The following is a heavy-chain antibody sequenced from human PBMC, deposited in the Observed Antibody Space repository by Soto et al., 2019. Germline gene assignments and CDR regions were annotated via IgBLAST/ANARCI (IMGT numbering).Heavy chain of an antibody. Sequence: EVQLLESGGGLVKPGGSLRLSCAASGFTFSSYSMNWVRQAPGKGLEWVSSISSSSSYIYYADSVKGRFTISRDNAKNSRYLQMNSLRAGDTAVYYCARLKFATGTTGDYWGQGTLVTVSS. J-gene: IGHJ4*02. CDR2: ISSSSSYI. CDR1: GFTFSSYS. D-gene: IGHD1-7*01. CDR3: ARLKFATGTTGDY. V-gene: IGHV3-21*01.